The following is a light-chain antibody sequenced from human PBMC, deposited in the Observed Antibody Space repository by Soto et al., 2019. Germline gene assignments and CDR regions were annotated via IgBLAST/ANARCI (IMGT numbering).Light chain of an antibody. CDR1: QRVSSSY. CDR3: QLYGSSPYT. Sequence: EIVLTQSPGTLSLSPGERATLSCRATQRVSSSYLAWYQQKPGQAPRLLIYGASSRATGLPDRFSGSGSGTDFTLTISRLEPEDFAVYYCQLYGSSPYTFGQGTKLEIK. J-gene: IGKJ2*01. CDR2: GAS. V-gene: IGKV3-20*01.